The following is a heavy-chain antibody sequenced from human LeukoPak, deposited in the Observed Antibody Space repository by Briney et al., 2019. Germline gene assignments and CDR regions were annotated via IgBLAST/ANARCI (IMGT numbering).Heavy chain of an antibody. CDR1: GYTFTGYY. V-gene: IGHV1-46*01. CDR2: INPTGTST. CDR3: AREESGGYFDY. D-gene: IGHD2-8*02. Sequence: ASVKVSCEASGYTFTGYYMHWVRQAPGQGLEWMGLINPTGTSTNYAQKFRGRVTMTRDTSTTTVYMELSSLRSEDTAVYYCAREESGGYFDYWGQGTLVTVSS. J-gene: IGHJ4*02.